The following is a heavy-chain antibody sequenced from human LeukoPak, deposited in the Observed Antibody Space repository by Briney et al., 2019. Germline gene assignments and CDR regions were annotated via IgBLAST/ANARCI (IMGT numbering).Heavy chain of an antibody. CDR1: GITLSNYV. Sequence: GGSLRLSCAVSGITLSNYVMSWVRQAPGKGLEWVAGISDSGGRTNYADSVKGRFTISRDNPKNTLYLQMNILRAEDTAVYFCAKRGVVIRVILVGFHKEAYYFDSWGQGALVTVSS. V-gene: IGHV3-23*01. J-gene: IGHJ4*02. D-gene: IGHD3-22*01. CDR3: AKRGVVIRVILVGFHKEAYYFDS. CDR2: ISDSGGRT.